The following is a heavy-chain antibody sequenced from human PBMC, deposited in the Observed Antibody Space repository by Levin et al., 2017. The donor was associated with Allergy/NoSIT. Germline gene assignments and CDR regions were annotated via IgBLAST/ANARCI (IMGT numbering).Heavy chain of an antibody. CDR2: INQDGRDK. CDR3: AGEPRQLNY. V-gene: IGHV3-7*01. Sequence: GESLKISCVASGFILSDYWMSWVRQAPGKEPEWVANINQDGRDKYYADSVKGRFTISRDNTKNSLYLQMNNLRAEDTAKYYCAGEPRQLNYWRQGTLVTVSS. J-gene: IGHJ4*02. CDR1: GFILSDYW. D-gene: IGHD6-6*01.